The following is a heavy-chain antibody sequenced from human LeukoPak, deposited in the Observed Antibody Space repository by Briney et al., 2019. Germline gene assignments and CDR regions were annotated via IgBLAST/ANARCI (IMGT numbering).Heavy chain of an antibody. CDR1: GGSFSGYY. J-gene: IGHJ4*02. CDR2: IYLSGST. V-gene: IGHV4-34*01. Sequence: SETLSLTCAVYGGSFSGYYWSWIRQPPGKGLEWIGYIYLSGSTYYNPSLKSRVTISVDRSKNQFSLKLNSVTAADTAVYYCARVNPPRHYFDYWGQGTLVTVSS. D-gene: IGHD1-14*01. CDR3: ARVNPPRHYFDY.